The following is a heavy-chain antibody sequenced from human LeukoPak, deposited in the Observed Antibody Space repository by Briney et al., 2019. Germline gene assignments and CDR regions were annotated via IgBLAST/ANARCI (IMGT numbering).Heavy chain of an antibody. D-gene: IGHD3-10*01. CDR3: ARGFPRYYYGSGSYFGY. J-gene: IGHJ4*02. V-gene: IGHV4-34*01. CDR1: GGSFSGYY. Sequence: RSETQSLTYALYGGSFSGYYWSWIRHPPGKGLEWIGEINHSGSTNYHPSLKGRVTISVDTSKNQFSLKLSSVSAADTAVYYCARGFPRYYYGSGSYFGYWGQGTLVTVSS. CDR2: INHSGST.